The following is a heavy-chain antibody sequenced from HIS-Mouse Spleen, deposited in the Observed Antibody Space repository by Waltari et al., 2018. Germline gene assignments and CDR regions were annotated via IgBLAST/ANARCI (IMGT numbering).Heavy chain of an antibody. Sequence: QVQLQESGPGLVKPSETLSLTCTVPGGPISSYYWSWIRQPAGKGLEWIGRIYTSGSTNYNPSLKSRVTMSVDTSKNQFSLKLSSVTAADTAVYYCARDFHDFWSGYYGGDKKHDAFDIWGQGTMVTVSS. CDR3: ARDFHDFWSGYYGGDKKHDAFDI. CDR1: GGPISSYY. J-gene: IGHJ3*02. V-gene: IGHV4-4*07. CDR2: IYTSGST. D-gene: IGHD3-3*01.